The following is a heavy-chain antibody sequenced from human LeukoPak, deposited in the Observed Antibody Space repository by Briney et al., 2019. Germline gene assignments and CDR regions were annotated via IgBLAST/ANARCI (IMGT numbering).Heavy chain of an antibody. CDR1: GFTFSSSA. CDR2: ISNNGGYT. V-gene: IGHV3-23*01. D-gene: IGHD6-19*01. Sequence: GGSLRLSCAASGFTFSSSAMSWVRQAPGKGLEWVSAISNNGGYTYYADSVKGRFTISRDNSKNTLYLQMNSLRAEDTAVYYCAKDTVIAVAGSFDYWGQGTLVTVSS. CDR3: AKDTVIAVAGSFDY. J-gene: IGHJ4*02.